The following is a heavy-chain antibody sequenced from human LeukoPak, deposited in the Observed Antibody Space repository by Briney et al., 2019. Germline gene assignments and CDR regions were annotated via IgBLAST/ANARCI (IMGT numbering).Heavy chain of an antibody. CDR2: IYPGDSDT. Sequence: GESLKISCKGSGYSFTSYWIGWVRQMSGKGLEWMGIIYPGDSDTRYSPSFQGQVTISADKSISTAYLQWSSLKASDTAMYYCARHVGSGWYADAFDIWGQGTMVTVSS. V-gene: IGHV5-51*01. J-gene: IGHJ3*02. CDR3: ARHVGSGWYADAFDI. D-gene: IGHD6-19*01. CDR1: GYSFTSYW.